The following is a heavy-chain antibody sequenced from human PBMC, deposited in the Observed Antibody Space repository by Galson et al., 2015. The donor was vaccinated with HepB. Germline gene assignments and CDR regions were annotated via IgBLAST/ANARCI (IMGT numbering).Heavy chain of an antibody. V-gene: IGHV3-30*04. CDR2: ISYDGSNK. D-gene: IGHD4-17*01. J-gene: IGHJ6*02. CDR3: ARRPGDYGDYDFYYYYGMDV. Sequence: SLRLSCAASGFTFSSYAMHWVRQAPGKGLEWVAVISYDGSNKYYADSVKGRFTISRDNSKNTLYLQMNSLRAEDTAVYYCARRPGDYGDYDFYYYYGMDVWGQGTTATVSS. CDR1: GFTFSSYA.